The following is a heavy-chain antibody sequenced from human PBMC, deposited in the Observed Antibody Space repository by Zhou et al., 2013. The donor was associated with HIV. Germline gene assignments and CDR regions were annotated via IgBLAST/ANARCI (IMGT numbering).Heavy chain of an antibody. D-gene: IGHD1-1*01. CDR1: SGFISSHY. CDR2: INNSGNT. V-gene: IGHV4-59*11. CDR3: ARENQVLGMTTWFDP. Sequence: QVQLQESGPGLVKPSETLSLTCTVSSGFISSHYWSWLRQPPGKGLEWIGYINNSGNTNYNPSLKSRVTISVDMSKNQFSLKLNSVTAADTAVYYCARENQVLGMTTWFDPWAREPWSSSPQ. J-gene: IGHJ5*02.